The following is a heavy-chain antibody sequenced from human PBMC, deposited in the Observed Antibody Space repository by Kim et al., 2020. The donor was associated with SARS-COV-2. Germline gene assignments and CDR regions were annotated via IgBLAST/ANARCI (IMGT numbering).Heavy chain of an antibody. V-gene: IGHV3-7*03. J-gene: IGHJ6*02. CDR1: GFTFSSYW. CDR3: ARVTTYYDFWSGYYYPDYYYYYGMDV. CDR2: IKQDGSEK. Sequence: GGSLRLSCAASGFTFSSYWMSWVRQAPGKGLEWVANIKQDGSEKYYVDSVKGRFTISRDNAKNSLYLQMNSLRAEDTAVYYCARVTTYYDFWSGYYYPDYYYYYGMDVWGQGTTVTVSS. D-gene: IGHD3-3*01.